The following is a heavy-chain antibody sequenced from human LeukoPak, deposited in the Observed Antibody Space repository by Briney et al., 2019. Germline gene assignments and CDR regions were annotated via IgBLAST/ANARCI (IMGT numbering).Heavy chain of an antibody. CDR3: AKDTGYYYDSSNYLGY. V-gene: IGHV3-74*01. Sequence: GGSLRLSCAASGFAFSSYWMHWVRQAPGKGLVWVSRINSDGSSTNYADSVKGRFTISRDNAKNSLYLQMNSLRAEDTALYYCAKDTGYYYDSSNYLGYWGQGTLVTVSS. D-gene: IGHD3-22*01. J-gene: IGHJ4*02. CDR2: INSDGSST. CDR1: GFAFSSYW.